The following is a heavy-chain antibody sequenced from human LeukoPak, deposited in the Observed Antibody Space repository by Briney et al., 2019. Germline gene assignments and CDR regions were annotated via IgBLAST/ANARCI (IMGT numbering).Heavy chain of an antibody. V-gene: IGHV1-3*01. CDR3: ARGIVVQPSAKWVGP. Sequence: ASLKVSCKTSGYTFTTYAIHSVRHTPGQRLEWMGLINADDGNTRYSQRFQGRVTITRDTSANTAYMELSSLRFEDTAVYYCARGIVVQPSAKWVGPWGQGTPVTVSS. D-gene: IGHD2-2*01. CDR1: GYTFTTYA. CDR2: INADDGNT. J-gene: IGHJ5*02.